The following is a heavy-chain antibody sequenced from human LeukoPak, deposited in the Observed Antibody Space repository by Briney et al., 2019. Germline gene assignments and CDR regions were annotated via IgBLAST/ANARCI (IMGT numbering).Heavy chain of an antibody. CDR1: GFTFHDYA. V-gene: IGHV3-43*01. Sequence: GGSLRLSCAASGFTFHDYAMHWVRQAPGKGPELVSLITRDGDYTYYADSVKGRFTISRDISKNSLYLQMNSLNTDDTALYFCATERSRFFDNWGQGTLVTVSS. D-gene: IGHD3-16*01. CDR3: ATERSRFFDN. CDR2: ITRDGDYT. J-gene: IGHJ4*02.